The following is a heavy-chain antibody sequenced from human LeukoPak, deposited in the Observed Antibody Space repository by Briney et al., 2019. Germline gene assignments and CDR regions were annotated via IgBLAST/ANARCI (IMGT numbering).Heavy chain of an antibody. CDR1: GYTFTSYD. CDR3: ARAGGYCSSTCCSNWFDP. V-gene: IGHV1-8*03. CDR2: MNPNSGNT. D-gene: IGHD2-2*01. J-gene: IGHJ5*02. Sequence: GASVKVSCKASGYTFTSYDINWVRQATGQGLEWMGWMNPNSGNTGYAQKFQGRVTITRNTSISTAYMELSSLRSEGTAVYYCARAGGYCSSTCCSNWFDPWGQGTLVTVSS.